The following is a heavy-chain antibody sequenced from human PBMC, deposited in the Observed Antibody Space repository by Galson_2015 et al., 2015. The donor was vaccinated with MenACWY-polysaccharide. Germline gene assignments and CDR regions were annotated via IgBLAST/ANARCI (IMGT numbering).Heavy chain of an antibody. CDR2: IYHSGST. CDR1: GGSISSSNW. J-gene: IGHJ4*02. D-gene: IGHD1-26*01. Sequence: SLTCAVSGGSISSSNWWSWVRQPPGKGLEWIGEIYHSGSTNYNPSLKSRVTISVDKSKNQFSLKLSSVTAADAAVYYCARLPGGGLAIVGALDYWGQGTLVPVSS. CDR3: ARLPGGGLAIVGALDY. V-gene: IGHV4-4*02.